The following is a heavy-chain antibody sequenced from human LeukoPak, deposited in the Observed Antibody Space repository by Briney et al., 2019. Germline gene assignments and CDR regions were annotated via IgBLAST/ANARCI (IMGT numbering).Heavy chain of an antibody. J-gene: IGHJ5*02. CDR1: GFTFSSYE. Sequence: PGRSLRLSCAASGFTFSSYEMNWVRKAPGKGLEWLSYISSSGSTIYYADSLKGRFTISRDNAKNSLYLQMNSLSAEDTAVYYCVRARGGDYVGHWGQGTLVTVSS. V-gene: IGHV3-48*03. CDR3: VRARGGDYVGH. D-gene: IGHD4-17*01. CDR2: ISSSGSTI.